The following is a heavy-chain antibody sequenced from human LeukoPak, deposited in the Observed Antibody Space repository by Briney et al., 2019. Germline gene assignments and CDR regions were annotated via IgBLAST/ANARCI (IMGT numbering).Heavy chain of an antibody. J-gene: IGHJ4*02. CDR1: GFTFSGYA. D-gene: IGHD1-14*01. CDR2: ISIGGGFT. V-gene: IGHV3-23*01. CDR3: AKLHSATITADFDH. Sequence: PGGSLRLSCDASGFTFSGYAMSWVRQAPGKGLEWVSGISIGGGFTDYADSVRGRFTISRDNSKNTLPLQMSNLRAEDTAIYYCAKLHSATITADFDHWGQGTLVTVSS.